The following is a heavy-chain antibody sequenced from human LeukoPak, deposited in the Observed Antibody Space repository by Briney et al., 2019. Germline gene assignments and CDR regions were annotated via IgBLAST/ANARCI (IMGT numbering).Heavy chain of an antibody. CDR1: GGSISSGSYY. CDR2: FYTSGST. CDR3: AGGALNDDFWNQANGFDP. V-gene: IGHV4-61*02. D-gene: IGHD3-3*01. Sequence: PSETLSLTCTVSGGSISSGSYYWSWHPPPAGKGLEWIGRFYTSGSTNYNPPLKSRVTKSVDTSKNQFSPKLSSGTAADTAGYYCAGGALNDDFWNQANGFDPWGQGPLVTVSS. J-gene: IGHJ5*02.